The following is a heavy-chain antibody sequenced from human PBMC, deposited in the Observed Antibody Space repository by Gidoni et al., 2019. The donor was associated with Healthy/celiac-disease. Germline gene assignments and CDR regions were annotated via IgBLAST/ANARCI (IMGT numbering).Heavy chain of an antibody. J-gene: IGHJ4*02. CDR2: ISYDGSNK. V-gene: IGHV3-30*18. CDR1: GFTFSSYG. CDR3: AKPPPPQGGELSDPHFDY. D-gene: IGHD4-17*01. Sequence: QVQLVESGGGVVQPGRSLRLSCAASGFTFSSYGLHWVRQAPGTGLDWVAVISYDGSNKYYSDSVKGRFTISRDNSKNTLYLQMNSLRAEDTAVYYCAKPPPPQGGELSDPHFDYWGQGTLVTVSS.